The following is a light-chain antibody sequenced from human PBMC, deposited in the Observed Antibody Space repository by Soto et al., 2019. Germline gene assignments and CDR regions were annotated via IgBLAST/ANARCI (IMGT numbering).Light chain of an antibody. CDR2: DVS. Sequence: EVVLTQSPGTLSVSPGERATLSCRASQSISRNLAWYQQKPGRAPRLLIYDVSTRATGIPARFSGSGSETEFTLTISSLQSEDFAVYYCQQYNKWPQYTFGQGTKVDIK. J-gene: IGKJ2*01. CDR1: QSISRN. V-gene: IGKV3-15*01. CDR3: QQYNKWPQYT.